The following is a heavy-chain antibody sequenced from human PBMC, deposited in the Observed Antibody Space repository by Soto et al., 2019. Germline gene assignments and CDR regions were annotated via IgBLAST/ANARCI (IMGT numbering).Heavy chain of an antibody. V-gene: IGHV2-70*01. D-gene: IGHD6-19*01. CDR2: IDWDDDK. J-gene: IGHJ6*03. Sequence: SGPTLVNPTQTLTLTCTFSGFSLSTSGMCVSWIRQPPGKALEWLALIDWDDDKYYSTSLKTRLTISKDTSKNQVVLTMTNMDPVDTATYYCARTSRIAVAGTGGYNYYYYYMDVWGKGTTVTVSS. CDR1: GFSLSTSGMC. CDR3: ARTSRIAVAGTGGYNYYYYYMDV.